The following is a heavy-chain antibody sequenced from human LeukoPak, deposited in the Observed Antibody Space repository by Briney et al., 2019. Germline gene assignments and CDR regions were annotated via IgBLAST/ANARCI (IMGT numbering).Heavy chain of an antibody. CDR2: ISGDGYST. CDR1: GFTFSTYT. Sequence: GGSLRLSCAASGFTFSTYTMAWVRQAPGGGLEWVSGISGDGYSTYYADSVKGRFAISRDNSKNTLYLQMNSLRAEDTAVYYCAKDPYYYDSSGYYYVSDYWGQGTLVTVSS. D-gene: IGHD3-22*01. CDR3: AKDPYYYDSSGYYYVSDY. J-gene: IGHJ4*02. V-gene: IGHV3-23*01.